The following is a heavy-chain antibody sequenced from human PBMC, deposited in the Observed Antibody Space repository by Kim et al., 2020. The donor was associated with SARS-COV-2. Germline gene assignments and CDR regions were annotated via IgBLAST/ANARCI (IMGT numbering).Heavy chain of an antibody. CDR3: ASLRSTYYDFWSGYHYGMDV. CDR2: INHSGST. Sequence: SETLSLTCAVYGGSFSGYYWSWIRQPPGKGLEWIGEINHSGSTNYNPSLKSRVTISVDTSKNQFSLKLSSVTAADTAVYYCASLRSTYYDFWSGYHYGMDVWGQGTTVTVSS. CDR1: GGSFSGYY. V-gene: IGHV4-34*01. J-gene: IGHJ6*02. D-gene: IGHD3-3*01.